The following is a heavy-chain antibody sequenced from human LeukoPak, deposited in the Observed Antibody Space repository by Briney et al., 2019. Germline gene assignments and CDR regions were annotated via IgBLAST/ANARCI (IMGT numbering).Heavy chain of an antibody. CDR1: GGSFSGYY. V-gene: IGHV4-34*01. CDR3: ARWIKFITGTRVDY. J-gene: IGHJ4*02. Sequence: SETLSLTCADYGGSFSGYYWSWIRQPPGKGLEWIGEINHSGSTNYNPSLKSRVTISVDTSKNQFSLKLSSVTAADTAVYYCARWIKFITGTRVDYWGQGTLVTVSS. D-gene: IGHD1-7*01. CDR2: INHSGST.